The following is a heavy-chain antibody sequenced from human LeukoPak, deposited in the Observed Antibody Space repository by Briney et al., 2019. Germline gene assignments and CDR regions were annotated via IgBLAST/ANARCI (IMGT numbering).Heavy chain of an antibody. CDR3: ARGYSSSLWPMGAFDI. CDR2: IYYSGST. CDR1: GGSISSYY. Sequence: PSETLSLTCTVSGGSISSYYWSWIRQPPGKGLEWIGYIYYSGSTNYNPSLKSRVTISVDTSKNQFSLKLSSVTAADTAVYYCARGYSSSLWPMGAFDIWGQGTMVTVSS. D-gene: IGHD6-6*01. V-gene: IGHV4-59*01. J-gene: IGHJ3*02.